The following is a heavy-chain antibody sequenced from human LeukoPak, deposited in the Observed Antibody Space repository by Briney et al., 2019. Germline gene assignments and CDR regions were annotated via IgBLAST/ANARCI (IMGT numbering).Heavy chain of an antibody. J-gene: IGHJ3*02. D-gene: IGHD4-17*01. Sequence: SETLSLTCAVSDDSFSSHYWTRIRQPPGKGLEWIGYISYIGSTNYNPSLKSRVTISIDTSKNQFSLKLSSVTAADTAVYYCARDLVTVTKGFDIWGQGTMVSVSS. CDR1: DDSFSSHY. CDR3: ARDLVTVTKGFDI. CDR2: ISYIGST. V-gene: IGHV4-59*11.